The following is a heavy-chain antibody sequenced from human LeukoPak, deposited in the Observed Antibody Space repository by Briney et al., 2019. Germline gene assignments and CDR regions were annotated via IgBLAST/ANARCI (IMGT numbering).Heavy chain of an antibody. D-gene: IGHD2-2*01. J-gene: IGHJ6*02. CDR3: ARGYCRSTSCHEPPLYGMDV. CDR2: ISTYSGNT. CDR1: GYTFTNYG. Sequence: ASVKVSCKASGYTFTNYGSSWVRQAPGQGLEWMGWISTYSGNTNYAQQLQGRGTMTSDTTTSTASMGLRSRRSDDTAVYYCARGYCRSTSCHEPPLYGMDVWGQGTTVTVS. V-gene: IGHV1-18*04.